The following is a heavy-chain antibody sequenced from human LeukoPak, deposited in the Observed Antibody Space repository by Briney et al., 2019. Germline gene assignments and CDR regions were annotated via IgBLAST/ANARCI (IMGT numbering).Heavy chain of an antibody. CDR1: GFTFSSNY. Sequence: GGSLRLSCEASGFTFSSNYMNWVRQAPGKGLEWVSVIYGGGATYYADAVKGRFTVSRDSAQNTLYLQMNSLRTEDTAVYYCARDIASAFYYGLDLWGQGTTVTVSS. D-gene: IGHD6-13*01. V-gene: IGHV3-53*01. J-gene: IGHJ6*02. CDR2: IYGGGAT. CDR3: ARDIASAFYYGLDL.